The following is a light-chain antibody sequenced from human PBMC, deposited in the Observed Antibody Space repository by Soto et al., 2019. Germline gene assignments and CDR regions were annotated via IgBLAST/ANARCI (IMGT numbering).Light chain of an antibody. Sequence: DIQMTQSPSSLSASVGDRVTITCLASQSISSYLNWYQQKPGKAPKLLIYAASSLQSGVPSRFSGSGSGTDFTLTISSLQPEDFATYYCQQSTTFGQGTKLEIK. CDR3: QQSTT. CDR1: QSISSY. J-gene: IGKJ2*01. CDR2: AAS. V-gene: IGKV1-39*01.